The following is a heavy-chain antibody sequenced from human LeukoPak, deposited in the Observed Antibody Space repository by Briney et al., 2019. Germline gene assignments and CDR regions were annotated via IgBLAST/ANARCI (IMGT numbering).Heavy chain of an antibody. CDR2: IYPRDGST. CDR3: ARDQEGFDY. J-gene: IGHJ4*02. Sequence: ASVNVSCTASGYTFTSNYIHWVRQAPGQGLEWMGMIYPRDGSTSYAQKFQGRVTVTRDTSTSTVHMELSGLRSEDTAVYYCARDQEGFDYWGQGTLVTVSS. CDR1: GYTFTSNY. V-gene: IGHV1-46*01.